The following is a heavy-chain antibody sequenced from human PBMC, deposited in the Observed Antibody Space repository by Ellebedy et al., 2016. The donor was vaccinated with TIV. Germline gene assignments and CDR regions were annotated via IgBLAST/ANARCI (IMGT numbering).Heavy chain of an antibody. D-gene: IGHD3-3*01. CDR2: ISYDGSNK. Sequence: PGGSLRLSCAASGFTFNSYGIHWVRQAPGKGLEWVAVISYDGSNKSYADSVKGRLTISRDNPKNTLYLQMNSLGREDTAVYYCLRTGQSFWSGALDYWGQGTLVTVSS. J-gene: IGHJ4*02. V-gene: IGHV3-30*03. CDR1: GFTFNSYG. CDR3: LRTGQSFWSGALDY.